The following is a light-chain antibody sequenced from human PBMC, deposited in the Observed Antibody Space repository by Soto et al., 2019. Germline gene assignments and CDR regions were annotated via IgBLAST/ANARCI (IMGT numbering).Light chain of an antibody. V-gene: IGLV2-23*02. J-gene: IGLJ3*02. CDR2: DVN. CDR1: SSDVGSYNV. Sequence: QSALTQPASESGSPGQSITISCTGSSSDVGSYNVVSWYQQHPGKAPKLMIYDVNKRPSGVSNRFSGSKSGNTASLTISGLQAEDEADYSCCSYAGSSTWVFGGGTKLTVL. CDR3: CSYAGSSTWV.